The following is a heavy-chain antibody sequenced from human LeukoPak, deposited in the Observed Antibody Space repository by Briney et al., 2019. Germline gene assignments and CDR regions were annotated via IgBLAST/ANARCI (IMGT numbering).Heavy chain of an antibody. CDR1: GGTFSSYA. CDR3: ARAEDEARYSSSWYLGASYYYYYGMDV. Sequence: ASVKVSCKASGGTFSSYAISWVRQAPGQGLEWMGGIIPIFGTANYAQKFQGRVTITADESTSTAYMELSSLRSEDTAVYYCARAEDEARYSSSWYLGASYYYYYGMDVWGQGTTVTVSS. CDR2: IIPIFGTA. D-gene: IGHD6-13*01. V-gene: IGHV1-69*13. J-gene: IGHJ6*02.